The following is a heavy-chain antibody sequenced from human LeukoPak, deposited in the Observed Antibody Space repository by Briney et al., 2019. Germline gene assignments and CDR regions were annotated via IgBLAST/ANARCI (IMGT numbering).Heavy chain of an antibody. Sequence: PGGSLRLSCAASGFTFSSYGMHWVRQAPGKGLEWVAVIWYGGSNKYYADSVKGRFTISRDNSKNTLYLQMNSLRAEDTAVYYCARDYDILTGYSDYFDYWGQGTLVTVSS. CDR2: IWYGGSNK. CDR3: ARDYDILTGYSDYFDY. CDR1: GFTFSSYG. V-gene: IGHV3-33*01. D-gene: IGHD3-9*01. J-gene: IGHJ4*02.